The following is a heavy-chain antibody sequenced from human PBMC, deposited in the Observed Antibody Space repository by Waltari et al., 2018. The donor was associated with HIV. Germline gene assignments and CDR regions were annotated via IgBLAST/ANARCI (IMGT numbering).Heavy chain of an antibody. V-gene: IGHV4-38-2*01. D-gene: IGHD3-16*02. CDR2: IYHSGST. CDR3: ARGAGSYDYVWGSYRYYFDY. J-gene: IGHJ4*02. CDR1: GYSISSGYY. Sequence: QVQLQESGPGLVKPSETLSLTCAVSGYSISSGYYWGWIRQPPGKGLEWIGSIYHSGSTYYNPSLKSRVTISVDTSKNQFSLKLSPVTAADTAVYYCARGAGSYDYVWGSYRYYFDYWGQGTLVTVSS.